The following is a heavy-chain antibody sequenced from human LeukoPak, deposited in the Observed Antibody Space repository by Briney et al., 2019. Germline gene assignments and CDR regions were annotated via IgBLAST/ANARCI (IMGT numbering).Heavy chain of an antibody. Sequence: GASVKVSCKASGYTFTGYCMHWVRQAPGQGLEWMGWINPNSGGTNYAQKFQGRVTMTRDTSISTAYMELSRLRSDDTAVYYCAREADYGDYLFDYWGQGTLVTVSS. CDR1: GYTFTGYC. CDR3: AREADYGDYLFDY. D-gene: IGHD4-17*01. J-gene: IGHJ4*02. CDR2: INPNSGGT. V-gene: IGHV1-2*02.